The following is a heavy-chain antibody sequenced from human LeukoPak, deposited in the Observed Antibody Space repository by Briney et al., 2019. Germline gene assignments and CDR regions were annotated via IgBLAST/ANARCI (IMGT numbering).Heavy chain of an antibody. CDR1: GYSISSGYY. Sequence: PSETLSLTCTVSGYSISSGYYWGWIRQPPGKGLEWIGSIYHSGSTYYNPSLKSRVTISVDASKNQFSLKLSSVTAADTAVYYCARGPLRRQYYYGSGSYLLKYNWFDPWGQGTLVTVSS. J-gene: IGHJ5*02. V-gene: IGHV4-38-2*02. CDR3: ARGPLRRQYYYGSGSYLLKYNWFDP. D-gene: IGHD3-10*01. CDR2: IYHSGST.